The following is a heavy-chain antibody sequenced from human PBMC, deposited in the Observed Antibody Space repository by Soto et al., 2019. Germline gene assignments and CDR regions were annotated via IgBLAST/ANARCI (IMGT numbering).Heavy chain of an antibody. D-gene: IGHD3-9*01. CDR2: ISGSGGST. Sequence: EVQLLESGGGLVQPGGSLRLSCAASGFTFSSYAMSWVRQAPGKGLEWVSAISGSGGSTYYADSVKGRFTISRDNSKNTLYLQMNSLRAEDTAVYYCAKDGNPIPYLTGYYRLGWFDPWGQGTLVTVSS. V-gene: IGHV3-23*01. CDR3: AKDGNPIPYLTGYYRLGWFDP. J-gene: IGHJ5*02. CDR1: GFTFSSYA.